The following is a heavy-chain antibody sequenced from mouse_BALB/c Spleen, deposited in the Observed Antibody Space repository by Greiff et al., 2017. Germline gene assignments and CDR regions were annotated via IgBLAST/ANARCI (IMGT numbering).Heavy chain of an antibody. D-gene: IGHD2-10*02. J-gene: IGHJ3*01. CDR1: GFNIKDTY. CDR2: TDPANGNT. Sequence: DVQLQESGAELVKPGASVKLSCTASGFNIKDTYMHWVKQRPEQGLEWIGRTDPANGNTKYDPKFQGKATITADTSSNTAYLQLSSLTSEDTAVYYCARGGYGNYGWFAYWGQGTLVTVSA. V-gene: IGHV14-3*02. CDR3: ARGGYGNYGWFAY.